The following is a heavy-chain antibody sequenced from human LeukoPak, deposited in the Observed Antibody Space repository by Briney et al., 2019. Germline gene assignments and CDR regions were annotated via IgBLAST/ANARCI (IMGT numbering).Heavy chain of an antibody. V-gene: IGHV3-23*01. CDR2: ISGSGGST. D-gene: IGHD1-26*01. CDR3: AKDPYSGNELNWFDP. J-gene: IGHJ5*02. CDR1: GFTFSSYA. Sequence: GGSLRLSCAASGFTFSSYAMSWVRQAPGKGLEWVSAISGSGGSTYYADSVKGRFTISRDNPKNTLYLQMNSLRAEDTAVYYCAKDPYSGNELNWFDPWGQGTLVTVSS.